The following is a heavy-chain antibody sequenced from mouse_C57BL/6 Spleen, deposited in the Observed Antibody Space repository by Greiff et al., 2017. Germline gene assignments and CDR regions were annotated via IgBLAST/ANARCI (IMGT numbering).Heavy chain of an antibody. V-gene: IGHV1-15*01. J-gene: IGHJ3*01. Sequence: VQLQQSGAELVRPGASVTLSCKASGYTFTDYEMHWVKQTPVHGLEWIGAIDPETGGTAYNQKFKGKAILTADKSSSTAYMELRSLTSEDSAVYYCVPYGDYAWFAYWGQGTLVTVAA. CDR2: IDPETGGT. D-gene: IGHD2-4*01. CDR1: GYTFTDYE. CDR3: VPYGDYAWFAY.